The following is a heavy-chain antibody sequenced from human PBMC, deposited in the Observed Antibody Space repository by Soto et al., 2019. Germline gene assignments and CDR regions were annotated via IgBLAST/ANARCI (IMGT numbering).Heavy chain of an antibody. CDR1: GYILTSYH. J-gene: IGHJ6*02. D-gene: IGHD1-26*01. CDR3: ARKEWELRYDGMDV. V-gene: IGHV1-46*01. CDR2: INPGGGRT. Sequence: QVQLVQSGAEVKKPGASVKVSCKASGYILTSYHMYWVRQAPGQGLEWMGIINPGGGRTSYAQKFQGRVTMSRDTATSTVYLELSSLTFEDTAVYYCARKEWELRYDGMDVWGQGTTVTVSS.